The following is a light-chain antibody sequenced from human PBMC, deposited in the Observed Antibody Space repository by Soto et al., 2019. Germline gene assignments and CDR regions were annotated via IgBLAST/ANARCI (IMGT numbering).Light chain of an antibody. V-gene: IGKV1-33*01. J-gene: IGKJ3*01. CDR3: KQYQSLPFT. CDR2: DAS. CDR1: QDISDY. Sequence: DIQMTQSPSSLSASVGDRVTITCQASQDISDYLNWYHQKPGKAPKFLIYDASYLETGVPSRFRGSGSGTDFTFNISSLQPQDIGTYYCKQYQSLPFTFGPGTTVDIK.